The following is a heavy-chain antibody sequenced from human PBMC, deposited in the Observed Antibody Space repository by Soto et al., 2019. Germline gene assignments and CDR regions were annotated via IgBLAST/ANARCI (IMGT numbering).Heavy chain of an antibody. Sequence: QAHLEQSGAEVKRPWASVKVSCKASGYTFSDFDINWLRQASGQGPEWMGWMNAKSGYTFFDQRFQGKFNMNLDPSLSTAYMQVGSLTSDAPALSHCARGNPFNNTGFDVRGQGTTVAVSS. D-gene: IGHD6-25*01. CDR1: GYTFSDFD. CDR3: ARGNPFNNTGFDV. J-gene: IGHJ6*02. CDR2: MNAKSGYT. V-gene: IGHV1-8*01.